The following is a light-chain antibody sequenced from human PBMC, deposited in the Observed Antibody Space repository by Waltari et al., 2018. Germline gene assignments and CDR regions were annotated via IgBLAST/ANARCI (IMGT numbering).Light chain of an antibody. J-gene: IGKJ1*01. CDR3: QQYYSIPPT. CDR1: QGISNS. Sequence: DIQMTQSPSSLSASVGDRVTITCRASQGISNSLAWYQQTAGKAPKLLLYAASRLESGVPSSFSGSGSGTDYTLTISSLQPEDFATYYCQQYYSIPPTFGQGTKVEIK. CDR2: AAS. V-gene: IGKV1-NL1*01.